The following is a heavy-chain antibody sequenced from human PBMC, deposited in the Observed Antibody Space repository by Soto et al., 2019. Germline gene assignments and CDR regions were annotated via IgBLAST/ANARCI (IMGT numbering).Heavy chain of an antibody. CDR3: ATGHGDTVATIYPWVDP. D-gene: IGHD5-12*01. J-gene: IGHJ5*02. V-gene: IGHV1-8*01. CDR2: MSPSSGDT. Sequence: GASVKVSCKASGYTFANYDINWLRQAAGQGLEWMGWMSPSSGDTGYAQKFQGRVTMTRDTSINTAYVELSSLRSEDTALYYCATGHGDTVATIYPWVDPWGQGTLVTVSS. CDR1: GYTFANYD.